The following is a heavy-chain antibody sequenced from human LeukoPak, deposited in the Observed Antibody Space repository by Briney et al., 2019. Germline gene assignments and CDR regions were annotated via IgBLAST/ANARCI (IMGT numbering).Heavy chain of an antibody. Sequence: GESLKISCKGSGYSFTSYWIGWVRQMPGKGLERMGISYPGDSDTRYSPSFQGQVTISADKSISTAYLQWSSLKASDTAIYYCARHGSSSWYSTHAFDIWGQGTMVTVSS. CDR1: GYSFTSYW. CDR3: ARHGSSSWYSTHAFDI. J-gene: IGHJ3*02. CDR2: SYPGDSDT. D-gene: IGHD6-13*01. V-gene: IGHV5-51*01.